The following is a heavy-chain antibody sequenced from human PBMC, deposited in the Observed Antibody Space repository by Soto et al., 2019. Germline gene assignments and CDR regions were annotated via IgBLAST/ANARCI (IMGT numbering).Heavy chain of an antibody. V-gene: IGHV1-18*01. Sequence: ASVKVSCKASGYTFTGYGISWVRQAPGQGLEWMGWISAYNGNTNYAQKLQGRVTMTTDTSTSTAYMELRSLRSDDTAVYYCARDFPYYDFWSGYHSRGAFDIWGQGTMVTVSS. CDR3: ARDFPYYDFWSGYHSRGAFDI. CDR1: GYTFTGYG. J-gene: IGHJ3*02. CDR2: ISAYNGNT. D-gene: IGHD3-3*01.